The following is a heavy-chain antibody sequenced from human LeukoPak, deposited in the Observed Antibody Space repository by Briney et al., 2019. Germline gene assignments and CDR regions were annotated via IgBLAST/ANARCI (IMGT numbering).Heavy chain of an antibody. Sequence: RGSLRLSCAASGFTFNNYAMSWVRQAPGKGLEWVSAISGSGGSTYYTDPVTGRFTISRDNSKNTLYLQMNSLRAEDTALYYCASLLYFDSSDYGDYWGQGTLVTVSS. CDR1: GFTFNNYA. V-gene: IGHV3-23*01. CDR3: ASLLYFDSSDYGDY. CDR2: ISGSGGST. J-gene: IGHJ4*02. D-gene: IGHD3-22*01.